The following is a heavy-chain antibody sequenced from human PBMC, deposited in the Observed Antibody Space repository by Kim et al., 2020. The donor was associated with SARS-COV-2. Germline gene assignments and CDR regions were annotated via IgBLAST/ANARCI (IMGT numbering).Heavy chain of an antibody. CDR1: GGSISSYY. CDR2: IYTSGST. V-gene: IGHV4-4*07. CDR3: ARLSSDSSSLEDNFDY. J-gene: IGHJ4*02. D-gene: IGHD6-13*01. Sequence: SETLSLTCTVSGGSISSYYWSWIRQPAGKGLEWIGRIYTSGSTNYNPSLKSRVTMSVDTSKNQFSLKLSSVTAAYTAVYYCARLSSDSSSLEDNFDYWGQGTLVTVSS.